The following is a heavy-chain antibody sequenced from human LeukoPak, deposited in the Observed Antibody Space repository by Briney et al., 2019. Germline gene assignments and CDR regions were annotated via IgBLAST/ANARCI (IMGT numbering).Heavy chain of an antibody. CDR3: ARGRYYYDSSAYYFDY. CDR2: INPNSGGT. J-gene: IGHJ4*02. CDR1: GYTFTCYY. D-gene: IGHD3-22*01. V-gene: IGHV1-2*02. Sequence: GASVKVSCKASGYTFTCYYMHWVRQAPGQGLEWMGWINPNSGGTNYEQKFQGRVTMTRDTAIRTAYMELRRLRSDDTAVYYCARGRYYYDSSAYYFDYWGQGTLVTVSS.